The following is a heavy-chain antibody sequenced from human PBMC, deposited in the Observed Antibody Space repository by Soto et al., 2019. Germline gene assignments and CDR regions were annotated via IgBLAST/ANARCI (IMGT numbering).Heavy chain of an antibody. Sequence: SETLSLTCTVSGGSISSSSYYWGWIRQPPGKGLEWIGSIYYSGSTYYNPSLKSRVTISVDTSKNQFSLKLSSVTAADTAVYYCARHGPPYSSGSPFDYWGQGTLVTVS. CDR2: IYYSGST. V-gene: IGHV4-39*01. CDR3: ARHGPPYSSGSPFDY. D-gene: IGHD6-19*01. CDR1: GGSISSSSYY. J-gene: IGHJ4*02.